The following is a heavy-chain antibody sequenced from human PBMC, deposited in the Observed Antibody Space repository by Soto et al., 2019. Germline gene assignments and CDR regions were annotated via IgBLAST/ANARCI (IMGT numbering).Heavy chain of an antibody. D-gene: IGHD3-3*01. Sequence: QVQLQESGPGLVKPSETLSLTCTVSGGSISSYYWSWIRQPAGKGLEWIGRIYTSGSTNYNPSLKSRVTMSVDTSTNQFSLKLSSVTAADTAVYYCARDGGDYDFWSGYSYYYGMDVWGQGTTVTVSS. CDR2: IYTSGST. V-gene: IGHV4-4*07. CDR1: GGSISSYY. CDR3: ARDGGDYDFWSGYSYYYGMDV. J-gene: IGHJ6*02.